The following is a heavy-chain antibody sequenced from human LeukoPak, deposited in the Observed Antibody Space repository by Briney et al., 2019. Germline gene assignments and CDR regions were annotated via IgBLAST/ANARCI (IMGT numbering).Heavy chain of an antibody. V-gene: IGHV3-30*02. CDR2: IRYDGSNK. Sequence: PGGSLRLSCAASGFTFSSYGMRWVRQAPGKGLEWVAFIRYDGSNKYYADSVKGRFTISRDNSKNTLYLQMNSLRAEDTAVYYCAKVGAAANNFDYWGQGTLVTVSS. J-gene: IGHJ4*02. D-gene: IGHD6-13*01. CDR3: AKVGAAANNFDY. CDR1: GFTFSSYG.